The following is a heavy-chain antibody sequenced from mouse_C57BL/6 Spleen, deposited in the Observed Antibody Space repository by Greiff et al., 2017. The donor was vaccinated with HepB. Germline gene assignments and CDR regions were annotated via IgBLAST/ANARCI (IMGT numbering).Heavy chain of an antibody. V-gene: IGHV1-80*01. D-gene: IGHD2-1*01. CDR3: ARGGIYYGNYEGAY. CDR2: IYPGDGDT. Sequence: VQLQQSGAELVKPGASVKISCKASGYAFSSYWLNWVKQRPGKGLEWIGQIYPGDGDTNYNGKFKGKAKLTADKSSSTAYMQLSSLTSEDSAVYVCARGGIYYGNYEGAYWGQGTLVTVSA. J-gene: IGHJ3*01. CDR1: GYAFSSYW.